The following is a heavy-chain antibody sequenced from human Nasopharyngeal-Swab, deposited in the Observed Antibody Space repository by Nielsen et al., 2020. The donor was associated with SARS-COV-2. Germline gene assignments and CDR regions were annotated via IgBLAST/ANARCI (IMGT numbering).Heavy chain of an antibody. CDR1: GGSISSYY. J-gene: IGHJ6*03. Sequence: SETLSLTCTVSGGSISSYYWSWIRQPPGKGLEWIGYIYYSGSTSYNPSLKSRVTISVDTSKNQFSLKLSSVTAADTAVYYCARDVGYSSGWYGNYYYYMDVWGKGTTVTVSS. CDR2: IYYSGST. V-gene: IGHV4-59*01. D-gene: IGHD6-19*01. CDR3: ARDVGYSSGWYGNYYYYMDV.